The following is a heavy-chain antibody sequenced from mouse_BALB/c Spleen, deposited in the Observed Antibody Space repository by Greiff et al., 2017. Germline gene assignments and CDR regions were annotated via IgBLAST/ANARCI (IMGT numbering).Heavy chain of an antibody. CDR2: IWAGGST. V-gene: IGHV2-9*02. D-gene: IGHD2-3*01. Sequence: VHLVESGPGLVAPSQSLSITCTVSGFSLTSYGVHWVRQPPGKGLEWLGVIWAGGSTNYNSALMSRLSISKDNSKSQVFLKMNSLQTDDTAMYYCARDGYYVPHWYFDVWGAGTTVTVSS. CDR3: ARDGYYVPHWYFDV. J-gene: IGHJ1*01. CDR1: GFSLTSYG.